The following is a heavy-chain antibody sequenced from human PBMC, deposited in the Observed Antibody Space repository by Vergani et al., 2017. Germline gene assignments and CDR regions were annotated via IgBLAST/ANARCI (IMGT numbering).Heavy chain of an antibody. V-gene: IGHV3-9*01. CDR1: GFTFDDYA. Sequence: EVQLVESGGGLVQPGRSLRLSCAASGFTFDDYAMHWVRQAPGKGLEWVSGISWNSGSIGYADSVKGRFTIYRDNAKNSLYLQMNSLRAEDTALYYCAKDSGSSTNCLIDYWGQGTLVTVSS. CDR2: ISWNSGSI. CDR3: AKDSGSSTNCLIDY. D-gene: IGHD2-2*01. J-gene: IGHJ4*02.